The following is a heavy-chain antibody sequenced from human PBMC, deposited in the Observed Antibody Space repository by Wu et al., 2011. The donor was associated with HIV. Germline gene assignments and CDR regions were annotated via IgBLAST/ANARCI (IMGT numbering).Heavy chain of an antibody. J-gene: IGHJ4*02. Sequence: VKKPGASVKVSCKASGYTFTSYDINWVRQATGQGLEWMGWMNPNSGNTGYAHKFKGRVTITRDISISTAYMELSSLRSEDTAVYYCAMGPQPTSSWYLNAFDYWGQGTLVTVSS. D-gene: IGHD6-13*01. CDR2: MNPNSGNT. CDR1: GYTFTSYD. V-gene: IGHV1-8*01. CDR3: AMGPQPTSSWYLNAFDY.